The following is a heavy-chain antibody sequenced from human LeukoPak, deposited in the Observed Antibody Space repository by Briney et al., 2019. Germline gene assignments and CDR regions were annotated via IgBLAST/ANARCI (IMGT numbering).Heavy chain of an antibody. CDR2: ISSSGSTI. D-gene: IGHD3-3*01. J-gene: IGHJ4*02. CDR3: ARQYYDFWSGYYTFDY. Sequence: AGGSLRLSCAASGFTSSDYYISWIRQAPGKGPGWVSYISSSGSTIYYADSVKGRFTISRDNAKNSLYLQMNSLRAEDTAVYYCARQYYDFWSGYYTFDYWGQGTLVTVSS. V-gene: IGHV3-11*04. CDR1: GFTSSDYY.